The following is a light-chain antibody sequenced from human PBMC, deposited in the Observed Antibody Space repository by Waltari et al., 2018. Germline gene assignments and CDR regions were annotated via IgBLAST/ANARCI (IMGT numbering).Light chain of an antibody. CDR2: DAS. J-gene: IGKJ1*01. V-gene: IGKV3-20*01. Sequence: EIVLTQSPGTLSLSPGERATLSCRASQSVGRSLAWYQQKPGQAPRLLIYDASTRATGIPDRFSGSGSGTDFSLNISRLAPDDLAVYYCQHYVRLPVTFGQGTKVEFK. CDR1: QSVGRS. CDR3: QHYVRLPVT.